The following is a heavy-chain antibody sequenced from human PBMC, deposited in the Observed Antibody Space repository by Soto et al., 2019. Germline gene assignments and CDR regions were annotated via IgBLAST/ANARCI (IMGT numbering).Heavy chain of an antibody. CDR2: INHSGST. D-gene: IGHD5-18*01. Sequence: QVQLQQWGAGLLKPSETLSLTCAVYGGSFSGYYWSWIRQPPGKGLEWIGEINHSGSTNYNPSLKRRVTISVDTSKNQFSLKLSSVTAADTAVYYCANPMILGTADAFDIWGQGTMVTVSS. CDR1: GGSFSGYY. V-gene: IGHV4-34*01. J-gene: IGHJ3*02. CDR3: ANPMILGTADAFDI.